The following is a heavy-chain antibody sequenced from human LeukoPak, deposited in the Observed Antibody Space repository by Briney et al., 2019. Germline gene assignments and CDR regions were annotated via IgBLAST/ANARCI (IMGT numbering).Heavy chain of an antibody. V-gene: IGHV3-21*01. Sequence: GGSLRLSCAASGFIFSSYSMNWVRQAPGKGLEWVSSISSSSTYIYYADSVKGRFTISRDNAKNSLYLQMNSLRAEDTAVYYCARVLNYYDSSGYQFEYFDYWGQGTLVTVSS. D-gene: IGHD3-22*01. CDR3: ARVLNYYDSSGYQFEYFDY. J-gene: IGHJ4*02. CDR2: ISSSSTYI. CDR1: GFIFSSYS.